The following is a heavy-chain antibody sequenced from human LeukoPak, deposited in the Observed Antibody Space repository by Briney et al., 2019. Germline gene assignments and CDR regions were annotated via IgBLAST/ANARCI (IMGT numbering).Heavy chain of an antibody. CDR3: ARDQYDSSGYYFGLTGVYYFDY. CDR1: GYTFTSYG. V-gene: IGHV1-18*01. J-gene: IGHJ4*02. Sequence: GASVKVSCKVSGYTFTSYGISWVRQAPGQGLEWMGWISAYNGNTNCAQKLQGRVTMTTDTSTSTAYMELRSLRSDDTAVYYCARDQYDSSGYYFGLTGVYYFDYWGQGTLVTVSS. CDR2: ISAYNGNT. D-gene: IGHD3-22*01.